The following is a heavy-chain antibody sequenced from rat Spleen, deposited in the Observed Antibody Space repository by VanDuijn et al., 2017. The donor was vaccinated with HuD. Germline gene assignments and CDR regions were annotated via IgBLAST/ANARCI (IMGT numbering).Heavy chain of an antibody. Sequence: QVQLMESGPGLVQPSETLSLTCTVSGFSLTRYNVHWVRQPPGKGLEWMGVMWSGGNTDYHSALKSRLSISRDTSKKQVFLKMNSLQSEDTTTYYCAREVLTGRGYYFDYWGQGVMVTVSS. CDR3: AREVLTGRGYYFDY. CDR1: GFSLTRYN. D-gene: IGHD5-1*01. CDR2: MWSGGNT. V-gene: IGHV2-45*01. J-gene: IGHJ2*01.